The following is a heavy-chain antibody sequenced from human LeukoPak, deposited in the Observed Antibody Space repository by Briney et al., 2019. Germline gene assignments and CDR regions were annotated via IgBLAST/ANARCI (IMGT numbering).Heavy chain of an antibody. V-gene: IGHV3-9*01. Sequence: GGSLRLSCAASGSPFDDYAMHWVRQTPGEGLEWVSGISWNSGSIEYADSVKGRFTISRDNTKNSLYLQMKSLRVEDTALYYCARDRGPTATTSSYMDVWGKGTTVTVSS. CDR2: ISWNSGSI. J-gene: IGHJ6*03. CDR1: GSPFDDYA. CDR3: ARDRGPTATTSSYMDV. D-gene: IGHD5-24*01.